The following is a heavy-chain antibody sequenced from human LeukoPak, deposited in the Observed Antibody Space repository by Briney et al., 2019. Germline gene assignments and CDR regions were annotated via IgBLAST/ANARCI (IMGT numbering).Heavy chain of an antibody. CDR2: INHSGST. CDR3: ARARRSSGSNY. J-gene: IGHJ4*02. D-gene: IGHD6-19*01. CDR1: GGSISSSSYY. Sequence: PSETLSLTCTVSGGSISSSSYYWGWIRQPPGKGLEWIGEINHSGSTNYNPSLKSRVTISVDTSKNQFSLKLSSVTAADTAVYYCARARRSSGSNYWGQGTLVTVSS. V-gene: IGHV4-39*07.